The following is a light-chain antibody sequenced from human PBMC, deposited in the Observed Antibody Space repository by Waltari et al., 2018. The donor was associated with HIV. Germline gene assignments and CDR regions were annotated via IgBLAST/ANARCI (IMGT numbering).Light chain of an antibody. V-gene: IGKV1-39*01. CDR1: QSGKNH. Sequence: DIQMTQSPSSLSASVGDSVTITCRARQSGKNHLNWYKQKEGKDPKVLIYAASSLQSGVPSRFSGIGSGTDFTLTINSLQPEDSATYLCQESYNMAYTFGQGTKLEIK. CDR3: QESYNMAYT. J-gene: IGKJ2*01. CDR2: AAS.